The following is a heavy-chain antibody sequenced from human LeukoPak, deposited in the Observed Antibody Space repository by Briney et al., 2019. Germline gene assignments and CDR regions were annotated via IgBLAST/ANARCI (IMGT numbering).Heavy chain of an antibody. Sequence: ASVKVSCKVSGYTLTELSMHWVRQAPGKGLEWMGGFDPEDGETIYAQKFQGRVTMTEDTSTDTAYMELSSLRSEDTAVYYCARADSSGSPFDDWGQGTLVTVSS. J-gene: IGHJ4*02. V-gene: IGHV1-24*01. CDR2: FDPEDGET. D-gene: IGHD3-22*01. CDR3: ARADSSGSPFDD. CDR1: GYTLTELS.